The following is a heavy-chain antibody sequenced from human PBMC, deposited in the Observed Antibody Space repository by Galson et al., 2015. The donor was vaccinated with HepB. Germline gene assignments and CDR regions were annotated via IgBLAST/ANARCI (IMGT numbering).Heavy chain of an antibody. V-gene: IGHV3-21*01. J-gene: IGHJ4*02. CDR1: GFTLSRHY. Sequence: SLRLSCAGSGFTLSRHYMSWVRQAPGKGLEWVSSISSSSSYIYYADSVKGRFTISRDNAKNSLYLQMNSLRAEDTAVYYCARTHDYGDYLFDYWGQGTLVTVSS. CDR3: ARTHDYGDYLFDY. CDR2: ISSSSSYI. D-gene: IGHD4-17*01.